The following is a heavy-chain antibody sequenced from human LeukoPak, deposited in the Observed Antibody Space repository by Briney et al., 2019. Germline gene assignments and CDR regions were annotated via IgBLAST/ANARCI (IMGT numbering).Heavy chain of an antibody. J-gene: IGHJ4*02. CDR2: INTNSGGP. CDR3: ARARRAVAGRDFDY. Sequence: ASVKVSCKVSGYTFTDYYIHWVRQAPGQGLEWMGRINTNSGGPNYAQKFQGRVTMTRDTSISAAYMELSSLTSDDTAVFYCARARRAVAGRDFDYWGQGTLVTVSS. D-gene: IGHD6-19*01. V-gene: IGHV1-2*06. CDR1: GYTFTDYY.